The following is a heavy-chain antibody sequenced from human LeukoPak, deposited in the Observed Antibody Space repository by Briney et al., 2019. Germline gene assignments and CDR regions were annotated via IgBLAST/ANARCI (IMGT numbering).Heavy chain of an antibody. V-gene: IGHV4-61*01. CDR3: ARGTYSGWYYY. J-gene: IGHJ4*02. CDR2: IYYSGST. D-gene: IGHD6-19*01. Sequence: SETLSLTCTVSGASVNSGLYYWSWIRQSPGKGLEWIGRIYYSGSTDYNPSLKSRVTISVDTSKNQFSLKLSSVTAADTAVYYCARGTYSGWYYYWGQGTLVTVSS. CDR1: GASVNSGLYY.